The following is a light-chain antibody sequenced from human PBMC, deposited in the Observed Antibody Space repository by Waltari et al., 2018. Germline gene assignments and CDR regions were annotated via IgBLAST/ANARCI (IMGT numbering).Light chain of an antibody. CDR3: QKYGTLRAT. V-gene: IGKV3-11*01. CDR2: DTA. Sequence: SCRGSESVARTLAWYKQKPGEAPRLRNYDTATRATGIPDRFRGSGFGTDFSLTISRLEREDLAVDYCQKYGTLRATFGQGTKVEIK. J-gene: IGKJ1*01. CDR1: ESVART.